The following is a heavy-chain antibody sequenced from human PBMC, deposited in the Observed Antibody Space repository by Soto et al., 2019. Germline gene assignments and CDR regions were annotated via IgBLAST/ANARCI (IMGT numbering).Heavy chain of an antibody. CDR3: ARVHRADPGIAAAADY. V-gene: IGHV1-69*01. J-gene: IGHJ4*02. D-gene: IGHD6-13*01. CDR1: GGTFSSYA. Sequence: QVQLVQSGAEVKKPGSSVKVSCKASGGTFSSYAISWVRQAPGQGLEWMGGIIPIFGTANYAQKFQGRVTITADESTSTAYMELSSLRSEDTAVYYCARVHRADPGIAAAADYWGQGTLVTVSS. CDR2: IIPIFGTA.